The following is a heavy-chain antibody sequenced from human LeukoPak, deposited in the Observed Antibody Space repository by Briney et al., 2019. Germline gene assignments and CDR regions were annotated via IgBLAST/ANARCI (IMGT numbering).Heavy chain of an antibody. J-gene: IGHJ4*02. CDR1: GFTVSSNY. CDR3: ARGNYDILTGYYQPTDY. D-gene: IGHD3-9*01. CDR2: IYSGGST. V-gene: IGHV3-66*01. Sequence: TGGSLRLSCAASGFTVSSNYMSWVRQAPGKGLEWVSVIYSGGSTYYADSVKGRFTISRDNSKNTLYLQMNSLRAEDTAVYYCARGNYDILTGYYQPTDYWGQGTLVTVSS.